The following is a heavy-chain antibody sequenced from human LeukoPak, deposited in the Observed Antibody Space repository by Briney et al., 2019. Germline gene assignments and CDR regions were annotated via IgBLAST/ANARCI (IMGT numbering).Heavy chain of an antibody. CDR1: GFTFSTYA. D-gene: IGHD3-16*02. CDR3: ARDWYGYVWGSYRSVGY. J-gene: IGHJ4*02. Sequence: GGSLRLSCAASGFTFSTYAVHWVRQAPGKGLNWVAVISYDGSNKYYADSVKGRFTISRDNSKNTLYLQMNSLRAEDTAVYYCARDWYGYVWGSYRSVGYWGQGTLVTVSS. CDR2: ISYDGSNK. V-gene: IGHV3-30-3*01.